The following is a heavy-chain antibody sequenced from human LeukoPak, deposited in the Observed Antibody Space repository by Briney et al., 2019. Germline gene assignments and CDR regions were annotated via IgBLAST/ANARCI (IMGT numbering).Heavy chain of an antibody. J-gene: IGHJ4*02. D-gene: IGHD2-2*01. CDR3: ARDACSSTSCYVFDY. CDR2: ISAYNGNT. Sequence: GVSVKVSCKASGYTFTSYGISWVRQAPGQGLEWMGWISAYNGNTNYAQKLQGRVTMTTDTSTSTAYMELRSLRSDDTAVYYCARDACSSTSCYVFDYWGQGTLVTVSS. V-gene: IGHV1-18*01. CDR1: GYTFTSYG.